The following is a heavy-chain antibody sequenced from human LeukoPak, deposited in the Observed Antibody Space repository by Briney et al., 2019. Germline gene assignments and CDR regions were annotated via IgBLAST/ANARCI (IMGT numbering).Heavy chain of an antibody. Sequence: SETLSLTCTVSGGSISSRSYYWGWIRQPPGKGMEWIGSIYYSGLTYNNPSLKSRVTISVDTSKNQFSLKVSSVSAADTAVYYCARHGSGSSSSWYDNWGQGTLVTVSS. D-gene: IGHD6-13*01. J-gene: IGHJ5*02. V-gene: IGHV4-39*01. CDR2: IYYSGLT. CDR3: ARHGSGSSSSWYDN. CDR1: GGSISSRSYY.